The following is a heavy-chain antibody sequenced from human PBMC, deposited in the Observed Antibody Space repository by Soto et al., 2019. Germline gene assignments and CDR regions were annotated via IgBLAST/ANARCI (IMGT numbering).Heavy chain of an antibody. J-gene: IGHJ6*02. Sequence: GGSLRLSCAASGFTFSDYYMSWIRQAPGKGLEWVSYISSSGSTIYYADSVKGRFTISRDNAKNSLYLQMNSLRAEDTAVYYCARPVVPAAIGYYYYGMDVWGQGTTVTVSS. CDR1: GFTFSDYY. V-gene: IGHV3-11*01. CDR2: ISSSGSTI. D-gene: IGHD2-2*02. CDR3: ARPVVPAAIGYYYYGMDV.